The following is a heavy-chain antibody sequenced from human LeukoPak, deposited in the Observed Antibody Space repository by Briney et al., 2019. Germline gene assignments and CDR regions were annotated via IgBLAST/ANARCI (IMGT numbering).Heavy chain of an antibody. J-gene: IGHJ6*02. D-gene: IGHD2-15*01. Sequence: PGRSLRLSCAASGFTFSSYGMHWVRQAPGKGLEWVAVISYDGSNKYYADSVKGRFTISRDNSKNTLYLQMNSLRAEDTAVYYCAKDPRYCSGGSCYPDYGMDVWGQGTTVTVSS. CDR3: AKDPRYCSGGSCYPDYGMDV. V-gene: IGHV3-30*18. CDR2: ISYDGSNK. CDR1: GFTFSSYG.